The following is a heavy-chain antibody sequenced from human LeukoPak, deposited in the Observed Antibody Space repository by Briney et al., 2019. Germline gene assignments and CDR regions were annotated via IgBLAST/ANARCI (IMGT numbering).Heavy chain of an antibody. CDR3: AREAVVNDY. V-gene: IGHV3-30*03. D-gene: IGHD4-23*01. CDR2: ISYDGSNK. CDR1: GFTFSSYG. Sequence: GGSLRLSCAASGFTFSSYGMHWVRQAPGKGLEWVAVISYDGSNKYYADSVKGRFTISRDNSKNTLYLQMNSLRAEDTAVYYCAREAVVNDYWGQGTLVTVSS. J-gene: IGHJ4*02.